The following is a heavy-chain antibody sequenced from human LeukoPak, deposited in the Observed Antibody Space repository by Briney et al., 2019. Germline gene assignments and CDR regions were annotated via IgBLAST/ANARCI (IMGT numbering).Heavy chain of an antibody. CDR3: ARAHPDVVVVAATPSTFSH. CDR2: INPNSGGT. Sequence: ASVKVSCKASGYTFTGYYMHGVRQAPGQGHVWMGWINPNSGGTNYAQKFQGRVTMTRGRSISTAYMELSRLRSDDTAVYYCARAHPDVVVVAATPSTFSHWGQGTLVTVSS. CDR1: GYTFTGYY. J-gene: IGHJ4*02. V-gene: IGHV1-2*02. D-gene: IGHD2-15*01.